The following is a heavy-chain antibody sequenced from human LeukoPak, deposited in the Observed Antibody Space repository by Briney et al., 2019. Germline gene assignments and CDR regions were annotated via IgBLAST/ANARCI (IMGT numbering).Heavy chain of an antibody. CDR2: INPNSGGT. J-gene: IGHJ4*02. D-gene: IGHD6-19*01. CDR1: GYTFTGYY. Sequence: SVKVSCKASGYTFTGYYMHWVRQAPGQGLEWMGWINPNSGGTNYAQKFQGRVTMTRDTSISTAYMELSRLRSDDTAVYYCARSRSGTQPSDYWGQGTLVTVSS. CDR3: ARSRSGTQPSDY. V-gene: IGHV1-2*02.